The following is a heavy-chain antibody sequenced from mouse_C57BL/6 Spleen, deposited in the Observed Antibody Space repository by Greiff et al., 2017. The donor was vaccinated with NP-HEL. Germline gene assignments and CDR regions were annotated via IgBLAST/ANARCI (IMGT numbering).Heavy chain of an antibody. CDR3: ARRRGSSGYGFAY. Sequence: QVLLQQSGAELARPGASVKLSCKASGYTFTSYGISWVKQRTGQGLEWIGEIYPRSGNTYYNEKFKGKATLTADKSSSTAYMELRSLTSEDSAVYFCARRRGSSGYGFAYWGQGTLVTVSA. CDR1: GYTFTSYG. CDR2: IYPRSGNT. V-gene: IGHV1-81*01. J-gene: IGHJ3*01. D-gene: IGHD3-2*02.